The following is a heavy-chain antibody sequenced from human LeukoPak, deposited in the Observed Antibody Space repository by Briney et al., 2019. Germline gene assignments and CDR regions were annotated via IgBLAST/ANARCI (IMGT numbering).Heavy chain of an antibody. J-gene: IGHJ5*02. CDR1: GGSISSYY. CDR3: ARILGEMYKAGWFDP. V-gene: IGHV4-59*12. D-gene: IGHD3-16*01. CDR2: IYYSGST. Sequence: SETLSLTCTVSGGSISSYYWSWIRQPPGKGLEWIGYIYYSGSTNYNPSLKSRVTISVDTSKNQFSLKLSSVTAADTAVYYCARILGEMYKAGWFDPWGQGTLVTVSS.